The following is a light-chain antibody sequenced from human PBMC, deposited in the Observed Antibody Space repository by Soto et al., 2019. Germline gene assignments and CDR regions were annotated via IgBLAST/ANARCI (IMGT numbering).Light chain of an antibody. CDR1: QSVGSN. CDR3: QQYNNRPPYT. V-gene: IGKV3-15*01. CDR2: GAS. J-gene: IGKJ2*01. Sequence: EIVMTQSPATLSVSPGDSATLSCRASQSVGSNLAWYQQKPGQAPRLLFYGASTRATGISARFSGSGSGTEFTLTISSLQSEDFAVYYCQQYNNRPPYTFGQGTKLEI.